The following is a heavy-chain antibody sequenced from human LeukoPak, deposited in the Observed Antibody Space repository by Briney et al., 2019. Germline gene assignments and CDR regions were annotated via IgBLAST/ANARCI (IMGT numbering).Heavy chain of an antibody. CDR1: GFTFRSYA. D-gene: IGHD5/OR15-5a*01. CDR2: INVSCGHT. Sequence: GGSLRLSCAASGFTFRSYAMNWVRKAPGKGLDGFSNINVSCGHTYYADSVKGRFTISRDNSVHTLYLPIINLRAEVTAVYYCAKDRHSTILVSFDYWGQGTLVTVSS. CDR3: AKDRHSTILVSFDY. J-gene: IGHJ4*02. V-gene: IGHV3-23*01.